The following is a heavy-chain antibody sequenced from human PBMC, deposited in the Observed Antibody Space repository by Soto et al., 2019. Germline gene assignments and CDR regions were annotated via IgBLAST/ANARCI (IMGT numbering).Heavy chain of an antibody. J-gene: IGHJ6*02. CDR1: GDSVSSGGYY. Sequence: SETLSLTCTVSGDSVSSGGYYWSWIRQPPGKGLEWIGYIYSSESANYNPSLKSRVTISRDTTKNQISLKVASVTAADTAGYYCARGFSSVSMDAWGQGTTVTVSS. D-gene: IGHD6-19*01. CDR2: IYSSESA. CDR3: ARGFSSVSMDA. V-gene: IGHV4-61*08.